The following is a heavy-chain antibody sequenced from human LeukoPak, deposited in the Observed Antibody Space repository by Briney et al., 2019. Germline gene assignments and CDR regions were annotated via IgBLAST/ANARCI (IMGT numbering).Heavy chain of an antibody. D-gene: IGHD3-22*01. CDR3: AADGPADLFDGSEDPPRDAFEI. J-gene: IGHJ3*02. V-gene: IGHV1-58*02. CDR2: IVVGSGNT. CDR1: GFTFSSST. Sequence: ASVKVSCKASGFTFSSSTMQWVRQARGQRLEWIGWIVVGSGNTNYAQKFQKRVTISRDMSTSTAYMELSSLTSEDTAVFYCAADGPADLFDGSEDPPRDAFEIWGQGTMVTVSS.